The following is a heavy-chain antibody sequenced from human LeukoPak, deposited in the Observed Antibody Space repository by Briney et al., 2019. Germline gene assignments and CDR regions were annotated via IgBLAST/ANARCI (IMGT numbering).Heavy chain of an antibody. J-gene: IGHJ5*02. CDR1: GLTVNSNY. CDR2: IYSAGST. D-gene: IGHD6-25*01. V-gene: IGHV3-53*04. Sequence: GGSLRLSCAASGLTVNSNYMSWVRQAPGKGLEWVSVIYSAGSTYYADSVKGRFTISRHNSKNTVYLQMNSLRAEDTAVYYCSRSARFDPWGQGTLVTVSS. CDR3: SRSARFDP.